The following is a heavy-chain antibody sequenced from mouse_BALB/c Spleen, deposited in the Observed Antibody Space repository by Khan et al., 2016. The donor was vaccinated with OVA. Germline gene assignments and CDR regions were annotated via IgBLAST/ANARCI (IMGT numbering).Heavy chain of an antibody. CDR1: GFSLTNYG. J-gene: IGHJ4*01. CDR3: ARQPYYHYNIMDY. Sequence: QVQLKESGPGLVAPSQSLSITCTISGFSLTNYGVHWVRQPPGKGLEWLVVILSDGSTTYNSALKSRLTVDKDNSKSQVFLKMNSLQTDDTAMYFCARQPYYHYNIMDYWGQGTSVTVSS. V-gene: IGHV2-6-1*01. CDR2: ILSDGST. D-gene: IGHD2-10*01.